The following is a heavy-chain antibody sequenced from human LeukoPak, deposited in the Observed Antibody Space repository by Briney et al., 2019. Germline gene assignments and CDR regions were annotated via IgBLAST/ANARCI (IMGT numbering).Heavy chain of an antibody. J-gene: IGHJ4*02. Sequence: GASLQISGEGSGYTFSSYWIGWVRQLPGKGVEWMGIIYPGDSDTRYSPSLQGQVTISVDTSIGTAYLQWSSLKASDTAIYYCARQNDFRLDYWGQGTLVTVSS. CDR2: IYPGDSDT. D-gene: IGHD3-3*01. CDR1: GYTFSSYW. V-gene: IGHV5-51*01. CDR3: ARQNDFRLDY.